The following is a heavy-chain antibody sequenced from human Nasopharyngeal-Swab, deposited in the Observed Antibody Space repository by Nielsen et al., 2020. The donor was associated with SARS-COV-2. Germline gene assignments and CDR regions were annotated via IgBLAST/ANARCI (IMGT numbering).Heavy chain of an antibody. CDR3: AKAAYSESYRGAFDI. Sequence: GGSLRLSCAASGFTFSSYSMNWVRQAPGKGLEWVSSISSSSSYIYYADSVKGRFTISRDNSKNTVYLQMTSLRGEDTAVYYCAKAAYSESYRGAFDIWGQGTMVTVSS. D-gene: IGHD3-16*02. J-gene: IGHJ3*02. V-gene: IGHV3-21*04. CDR2: ISSSSSYI. CDR1: GFTFSSYS.